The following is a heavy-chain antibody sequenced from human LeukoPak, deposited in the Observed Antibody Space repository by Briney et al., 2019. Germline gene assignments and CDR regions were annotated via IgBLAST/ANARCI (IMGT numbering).Heavy chain of an antibody. CDR3: ARDRWEHIVVVTTNYYYYGMDV. J-gene: IGHJ6*02. CDR1: GGTFSSYA. Sequence: ASVKVSCKASGGTFSSYAISWVRQAPGQGLEWMGGIIPIFGTANYAQKFQGRVTITADESTSTAYMELSSLRSEDTAVYYCARDRWEHIVVVTTNYYYYGMDVWGQGTTVTVSS. D-gene: IGHD2-21*02. V-gene: IGHV1-69*13. CDR2: IIPIFGTA.